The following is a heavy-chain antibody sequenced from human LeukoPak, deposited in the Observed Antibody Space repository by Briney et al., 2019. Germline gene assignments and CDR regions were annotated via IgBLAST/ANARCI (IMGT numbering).Heavy chain of an antibody. V-gene: IGHV3-48*01. J-gene: IGHJ6*03. CDR3: ARDEVVGATTSEYYYYYYYMDV. Sequence: GGSLRLSCAASGFTFSSYEMNWVRQAPGKGLEWVSYISSSSSTIYYADSVKGRFTISRDNAKNSLYLQMNSLRAEDTAVYYCARDEVVGATTSEYYYYYYYMDVWGKGTTVTVSS. CDR1: GFTFSSYE. CDR2: ISSSSSTI. D-gene: IGHD1-26*01.